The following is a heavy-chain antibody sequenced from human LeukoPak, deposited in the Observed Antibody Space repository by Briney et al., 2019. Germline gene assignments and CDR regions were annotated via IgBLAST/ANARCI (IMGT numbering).Heavy chain of an antibody. V-gene: IGHV3-33*01. CDR3: ARARNNYDSSGFSALDY. D-gene: IGHD3-22*01. Sequence: GGSLRLSCAASGVAFDSHGMHWVRQAPGKGLEWVAVVWYDGSNKDYADSVKGRFSISRDNSKNTLYLQMNSLRAEDTAVYYCARARNNYDSSGFSALDYWGEGTLVTVSS. CDR2: VWYDGSNK. CDR1: GVAFDSHG. J-gene: IGHJ4*02.